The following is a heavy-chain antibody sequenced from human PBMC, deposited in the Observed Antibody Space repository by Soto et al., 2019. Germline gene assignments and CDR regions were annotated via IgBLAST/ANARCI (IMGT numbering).Heavy chain of an antibody. CDR1: GYTFTSYD. CDR2: MNPNSGNT. D-gene: IGHD3-22*01. CDR3: ARGYDSSGYYLGY. J-gene: IGHJ4*02. V-gene: IGHV1-8*01. Sequence: ASVKVSCKASGYTFTSYDINWVRQATGQGLEWMGWMNPNSGNTGYAQKFQGRVTMTRNTSISTAYMEPSSLRSEDTAVYYCARGYDSSGYYLGYWGQGTLVTVSS.